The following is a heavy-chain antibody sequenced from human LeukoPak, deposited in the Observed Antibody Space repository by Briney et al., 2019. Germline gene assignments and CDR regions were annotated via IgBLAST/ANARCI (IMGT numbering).Heavy chain of an antibody. V-gene: IGHV4-59*08. D-gene: IGHD3-10*01. CDR3: ARHMSVSYDAFDL. CDR1: DGSTTGYY. J-gene: IGHJ3*01. CDR2: VYYIGRT. Sequence: SETLSLTCSVSDGSTTGYYWSWIRQPPGKGLEWIAYVYYIGRTLYNPSLESRVTISVDTSKTQFSLTVTSATAADTAVYYCARHMSVSYDAFDLWGRGTTVTVSS.